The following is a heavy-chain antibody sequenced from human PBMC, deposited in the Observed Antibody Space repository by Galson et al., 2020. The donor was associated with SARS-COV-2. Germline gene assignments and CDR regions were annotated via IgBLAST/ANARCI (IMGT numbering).Heavy chain of an antibody. D-gene: IGHD3-3*01. Sequence: GGSLRLSCVGSGLTISRLWMNWVRQAQGKGREWGANIKPDGSQQQYMDSVKGRFVISRDNAQNSVYLQMNGLRAEDTAVYYCAKYDVGLLWGQGTMVTVSS. J-gene: IGHJ3*01. CDR2: IKPDGSQQ. CDR1: GLTISRLW. V-gene: IGHV3-7*01. CDR3: AKYDVGLL.